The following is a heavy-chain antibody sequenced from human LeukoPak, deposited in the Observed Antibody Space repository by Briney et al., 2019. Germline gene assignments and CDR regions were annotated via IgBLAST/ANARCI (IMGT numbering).Heavy chain of an antibody. J-gene: IGHJ4*02. CDR2: IRNRAFGGTT. D-gene: IGHD6-19*01. Sequence: GGSLRLSCTGFGFTFGDYGMSWVRQAPGKGLEWLGFIRNRAFGGTTEHAASVKGRFTISRDDSKSIAYLQMNSLKTEDTAVYYCSRDRGGSGWTPYYLDYWGQGTLVTVSS. V-gene: IGHV3-49*04. CDR3: SRDRGGSGWTPYYLDY. CDR1: GFTFGDYG.